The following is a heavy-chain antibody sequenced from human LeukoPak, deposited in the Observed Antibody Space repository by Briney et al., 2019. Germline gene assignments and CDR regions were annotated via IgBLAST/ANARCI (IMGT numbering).Heavy chain of an antibody. CDR3: ARARYSSSWSFDY. J-gene: IGHJ4*02. CDR2: IYYSGST. Sequence: SQTLSLTCTVSGGSVSSGGYYWSWIRQPPGKGLEWIGYIYYSGSTNYNPSLKSRVPISVDTSKNQFSLKLSSVTAADTAVYYCARARYSSSWSFDYWGQGTLVTVSS. V-gene: IGHV4-61*08. D-gene: IGHD6-13*01. CDR1: GGSVSSGGYY.